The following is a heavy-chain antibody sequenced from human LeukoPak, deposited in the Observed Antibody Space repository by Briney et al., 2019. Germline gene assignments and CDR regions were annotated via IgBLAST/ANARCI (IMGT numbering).Heavy chain of an antibody. CDR1: GGSISSGDYY. V-gene: IGHV4-30-4*01. J-gene: IGHJ6*02. CDR2: IYYSGST. Sequence: SETLSLTCTVSGGSISSGDYYWSWIRQPPGKGLEWIGYIYYSGSTYYNPSLKSRVAISVDTSKNQFSLKLSSVTAADTAVYYCARDSPIVATINDYYYGMDVWGQGTTVTVSS. CDR3: ARDSPIVATINDYYYGMDV. D-gene: IGHD5-12*01.